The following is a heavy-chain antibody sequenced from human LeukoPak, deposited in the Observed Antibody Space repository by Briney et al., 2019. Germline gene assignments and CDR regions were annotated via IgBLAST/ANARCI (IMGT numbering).Heavy chain of an antibody. Sequence: PSETLSLTCTVSVGSIGRSSYYWGWIRQPPGKGLEWIGNIYYNGNTDYNPSLKSRVTISVDTSKNQFSLKLSSVTAADTAVYYCASGDYDYNWFDPWGQGTLVTVSS. CDR3: ASGDYDYNWFDP. D-gene: IGHD4-17*01. CDR1: VGSIGRSSYY. CDR2: IYYNGNT. V-gene: IGHV4-39*07. J-gene: IGHJ5*02.